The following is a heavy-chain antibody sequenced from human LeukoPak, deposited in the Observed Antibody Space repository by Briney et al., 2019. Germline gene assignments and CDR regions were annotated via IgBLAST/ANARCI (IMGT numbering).Heavy chain of an antibody. D-gene: IGHD6-19*01. Sequence: GRSLRLSCAASGFTFSSYGMHWVRQAPGKGLEWVAVISYDGSNKYYADSVKGRFTISRDNSKNTLYLQLSSLRAVDTAVYYCAKYMASSGWYESAMDYWGQGTLVTVSS. CDR1: GFTFSSYG. CDR2: ISYDGSNK. J-gene: IGHJ4*02. CDR3: AKYMASSGWYESAMDY. V-gene: IGHV3-30*18.